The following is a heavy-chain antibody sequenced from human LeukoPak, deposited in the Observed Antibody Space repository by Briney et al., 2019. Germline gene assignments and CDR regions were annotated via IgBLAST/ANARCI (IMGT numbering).Heavy chain of an antibody. D-gene: IGHD2-2*01. CDR3: ARAHIVVVPAAMLAWFDP. Sequence: PSEPLSLTCAVYGGSFSGYYWCWLRQPPGKGLGWIGKINHSGSTNYTPSLKSRVTISVNTSKNQFSLKLSSLTAADTAVYYCARAHIVVVPAAMLAWFDPWGQGTLVTVSS. V-gene: IGHV4-34*01. CDR2: INHSGST. J-gene: IGHJ5*02. CDR1: GGSFSGYY.